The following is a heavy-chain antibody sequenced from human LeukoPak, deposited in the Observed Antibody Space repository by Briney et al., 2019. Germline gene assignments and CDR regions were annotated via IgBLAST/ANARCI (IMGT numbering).Heavy chain of an antibody. Sequence: ASVKVSCKTSGYTFTLYYVHWVRQAPGQGLEWMGWINPNSGGTNYAQKFQGRVTMTRDTSISTAYMELSRLRSDDTAVYYCARRRIAAAGTTAFDIWGQGTMVTVSS. CDR2: INPNSGGT. J-gene: IGHJ3*02. V-gene: IGHV1-2*02. D-gene: IGHD6-13*01. CDR1: GYTFTLYY. CDR3: ARRRIAAAGTTAFDI.